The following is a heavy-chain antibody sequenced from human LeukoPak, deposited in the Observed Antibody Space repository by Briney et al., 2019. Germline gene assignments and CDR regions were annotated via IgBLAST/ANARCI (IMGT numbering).Heavy chain of an antibody. CDR3: ARCQYNSSPDF. CDR2: ISNRGDHI. Sequence: PGGSLRLSCEASGFSFSGYGMHWIRQTPGKGLEWVSYISNRGDHINYADSVRGRFTISRDNAKNSLYLQMNSLRAEDTAVYYCARCQYNSSPDFWGQGTLVTVSS. CDR1: GFSFSGYG. V-gene: IGHV3-11*03. D-gene: IGHD6-13*01. J-gene: IGHJ4*02.